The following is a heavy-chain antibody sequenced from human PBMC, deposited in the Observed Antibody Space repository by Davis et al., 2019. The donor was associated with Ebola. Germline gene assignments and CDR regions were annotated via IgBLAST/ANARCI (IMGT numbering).Heavy chain of an antibody. CDR1: GGSLSGRY. CDR2: IYNSGSI. J-gene: IGHJ3*01. CDR3: ATNSSGWDFQAFDL. D-gene: IGHD6-25*01. Sequence: PGGSLRLSCSVSGGSLSGRYWSWIRQAPGKGLEWIGHIYNSGSINYKPSLKSRVSMSVDTSTNQFSLKLTSVTEADTAVYYCATNSSGWDFQAFDLWGQGTKVVVS. V-gene: IGHV4-59*11.